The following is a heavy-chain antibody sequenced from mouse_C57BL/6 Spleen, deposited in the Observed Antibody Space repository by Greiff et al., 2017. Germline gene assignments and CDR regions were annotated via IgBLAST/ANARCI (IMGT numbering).Heavy chain of an antibody. J-gene: IGHJ4*01. Sequence: VQLQQSGPELVKPGASVKISCKASGYTFTDYYINWVKQRPGQGLEWIGWIFPGSGSTYYNEKFKGKATLTVDKSSSTAYMLLSSLTSEDSAVYFCARRDYGNPNYYAMDYWGQGTSVTVSS. D-gene: IGHD2-1*01. CDR3: ARRDYGNPNYYAMDY. CDR1: GYTFTDYY. CDR2: IFPGSGST. V-gene: IGHV1-75*01.